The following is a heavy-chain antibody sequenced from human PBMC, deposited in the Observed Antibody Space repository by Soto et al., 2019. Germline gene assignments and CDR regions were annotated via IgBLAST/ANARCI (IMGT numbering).Heavy chain of an antibody. CDR2: INHSGSP. J-gene: IGHJ4*02. Sequence: SETLSLTSAVYGGSFSSYYGSWIRQPPGKGLEWIGEINHSGSPNYNPSLKSRLTISVDTSKNQFSLKLSPVTAADTAVYYCARDLSGAFGSSSGDYWGQGTLVTVSS. CDR3: ARDLSGAFGSSSGDY. D-gene: IGHD6-6*01. CDR1: GGSFSSYY. V-gene: IGHV4-34*01.